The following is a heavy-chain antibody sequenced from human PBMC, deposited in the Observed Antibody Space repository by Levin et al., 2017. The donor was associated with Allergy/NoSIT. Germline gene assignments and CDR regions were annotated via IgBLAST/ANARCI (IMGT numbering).Heavy chain of an antibody. J-gene: IGHJ4*02. CDR3: VTVGDGSGPTEDN. D-gene: IGHD3-10*01. CDR2: IKSKTDGGTI. CDR1: GFTFSNAW. V-gene: IGHV3-15*01. Sequence: GESLKISCAASGFTFSNAWMSWVRQAPGKGLEWVGRIKSKTDGGTIDYAAPVKGRFSISRDDSKNTLYLQMNSLKTEDTGVYYCVTVGDGSGPTEDNWGQGTLVTVSS.